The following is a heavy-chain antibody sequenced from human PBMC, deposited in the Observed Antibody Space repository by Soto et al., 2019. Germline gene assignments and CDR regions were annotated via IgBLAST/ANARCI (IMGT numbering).Heavy chain of an antibody. D-gene: IGHD5-18*01. V-gene: IGHV1-2*02. J-gene: IGHJ5*02. CDR2: INPNSGDT. CDR1: GHSFTGYF. Sequence: ASVKVSCNASGHSFTGYFMHRVRQAPGQGLEWMGWINPNSGDTKYSERFEGRVTMTRDTSITTVYMEMSGLKSDDTAVYFCARLRGYSYSAWGQGTLVTVSS. CDR3: ARLRGYSYSA.